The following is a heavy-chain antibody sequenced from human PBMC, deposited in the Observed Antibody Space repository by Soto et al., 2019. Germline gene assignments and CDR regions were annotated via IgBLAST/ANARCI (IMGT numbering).Heavy chain of an antibody. CDR1: GGSITSYR. D-gene: IGHD1-7*01. V-gene: IGHV4-4*07. J-gene: IGHJ4*02. CDR3: ARESGDNWDYEAY. CDR2: INTSGNT. Sequence: PSETLSLTCKVSGGSITSYRWSWIRQSAGKGLEWIGRINTSGNTHYNPSLKSRVTVSIDTSQNQFFLTVTSVTAADSAVYYCARESGDNWDYEAYWGQGTPV.